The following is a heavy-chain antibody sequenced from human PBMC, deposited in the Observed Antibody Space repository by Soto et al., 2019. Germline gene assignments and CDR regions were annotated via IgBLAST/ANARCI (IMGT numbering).Heavy chain of an antibody. D-gene: IGHD6-13*01. CDR3: ARDDHAGYSSSWDNWFDP. CDR2: ISSSSSYI. J-gene: IGHJ5*02. V-gene: IGHV3-21*01. CDR1: GFTFSSYS. Sequence: GGSLRLSCAASGFTFSSYSMNWVRQAPGKGLEWVSSISSSSSYIYYADSVKGRFTISRDNAKNSLYLQMNSLRAEDTAVYYCARDDHAGYSSSWDNWFDPWGQGTLVTVSS.